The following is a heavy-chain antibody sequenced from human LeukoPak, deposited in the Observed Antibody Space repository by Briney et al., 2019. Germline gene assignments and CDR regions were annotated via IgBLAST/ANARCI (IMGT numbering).Heavy chain of an antibody. CDR2: IQYDGSNK. V-gene: IGHV3-30*02. CDR1: GFTFSSYG. Sequence: PGGSLRLSCAASGFTFSSYGMHWVRQAPGKGLEWVAFIQYDGSNKYTADSVKGRFTISRDNSKNTLYLQMNSLRPEDTAVYYCAKIVGTYSTFYYYMDVWGKGTTVTVSS. J-gene: IGHJ6*03. CDR3: AKIVGTYSTFYYYMDV. D-gene: IGHD3-10*01.